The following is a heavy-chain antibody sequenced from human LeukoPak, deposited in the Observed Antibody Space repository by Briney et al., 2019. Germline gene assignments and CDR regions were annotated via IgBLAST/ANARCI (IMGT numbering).Heavy chain of an antibody. J-gene: IGHJ4*02. CDR1: GYSISSKNW. Sequence: PSETLSLTCAVSGYSISSKNWWNWVRQPPGKGLEWIGEIYHGGNTNYNPSLKSRVTISVDKSKNQFSLILSSVTAADTAVYYCARDREYSKSWSFGYWGQGTLVTVSS. CDR3: ARDREYSKSWSFGY. V-gene: IGHV4-4*02. D-gene: IGHD6-13*01. CDR2: IYHGGNT.